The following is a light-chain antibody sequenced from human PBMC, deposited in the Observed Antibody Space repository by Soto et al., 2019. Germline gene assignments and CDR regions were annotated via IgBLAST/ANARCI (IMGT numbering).Light chain of an antibody. CDR2: GAS. CDR3: QQYGDSPLT. J-gene: IGKJ4*01. Sequence: PVERAPLSCSASQSVSGNYLAWYQQKPGQAPRLIIYGASSGATGIPDRFRGSGSGTDFTLTINRLEPEDFALYYCQQYGDSPLTFGGGTKVDI. CDR1: QSVSGNY. V-gene: IGKV3-20*01.